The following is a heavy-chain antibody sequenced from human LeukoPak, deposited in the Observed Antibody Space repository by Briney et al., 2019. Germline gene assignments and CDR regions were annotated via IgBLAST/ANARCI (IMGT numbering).Heavy chain of an antibody. D-gene: IGHD3-10*01. CDR3: ARGLYYNSSGRYGMDV. CDR1: GGSIITSNW. Sequence: SETLSLTCAVSGGSIITSNWWSWVRQPPGKGLEWIGEIHHSGITNYNPSLKSRVTISVDKSKKQFSLVLNSVTAADTSVFYCARGLYYNSSGRYGMDVWGQGTTVTVSS. CDR2: IHHSGIT. V-gene: IGHV4-4*02. J-gene: IGHJ6*01.